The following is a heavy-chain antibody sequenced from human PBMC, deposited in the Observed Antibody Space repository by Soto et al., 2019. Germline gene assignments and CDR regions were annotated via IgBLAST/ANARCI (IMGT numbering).Heavy chain of an antibody. J-gene: IGHJ6*04. Sequence: ASVKVSCKASGYTFTRYDINWVRQATGQGLEWMGWMNPNSGNTGYAQKFQGRVTLTRNTSISTAYMELSSLRSEDTAVYYCARGLFYNCTYVGNPSGMAVWGKGTTVTVS. V-gene: IGHV1-8*01. CDR3: ARGLFYNCTYVGNPSGMAV. D-gene: IGHD1-7*01. CDR2: MNPNSGNT. CDR1: GYTFTRYD.